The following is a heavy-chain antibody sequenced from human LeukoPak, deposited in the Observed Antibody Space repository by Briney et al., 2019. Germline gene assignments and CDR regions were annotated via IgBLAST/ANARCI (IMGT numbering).Heavy chain of an antibody. D-gene: IGHD1-20*01. CDR3: ARLDLTGTTGNYFDY. V-gene: IGHV4-39*07. Sequence: PSETLSLTCTVSGGSISSSSYYWGWIRQPPGKGLEWIGEINHSGSTNFNPSLKSRVTISVDTSKNQFSLKLSSVTAADTAVYYCARLDLTGTTGNYFDYWGQGTLVTVSS. J-gene: IGHJ4*02. CDR1: GGSISSSSYY. CDR2: INHSGST.